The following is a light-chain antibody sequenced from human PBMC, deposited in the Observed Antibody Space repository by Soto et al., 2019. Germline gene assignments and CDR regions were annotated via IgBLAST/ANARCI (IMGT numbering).Light chain of an antibody. CDR1: SGHSSYI. CDR3: ETWDSNIHWV. J-gene: IGLJ3*02. Sequence: QSVLPQSSSTSASLGSSVKLTCTLSSGHSSYIIAWHQQQPGKAPRYLMKLEGSGSYNKGSGVPDRFSGSSSGADRYLTISNLQFEDEADYYCETWDSNIHWVFGGGTKVTVL. CDR2: LEGSGSY. V-gene: IGLV4-60*02.